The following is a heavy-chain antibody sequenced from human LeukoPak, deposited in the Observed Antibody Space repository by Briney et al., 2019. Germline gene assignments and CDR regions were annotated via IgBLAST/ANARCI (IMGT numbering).Heavy chain of an antibody. V-gene: IGHV4-59*08. CDR2: IYYSGST. Sequence: PSETLSLTCTVSGGSISSYYWSWIRQPPGKGLEWIGYIYYSGSTNYNPSLKSRVTISVDTSKNQFSLKLSSVTAADTAVYYCARLPTAGDYFDYWGQGTLVAVFS. J-gene: IGHJ4*02. CDR3: ARLPTAGDYFDY. CDR1: GGSISSYY. D-gene: IGHD3-10*01.